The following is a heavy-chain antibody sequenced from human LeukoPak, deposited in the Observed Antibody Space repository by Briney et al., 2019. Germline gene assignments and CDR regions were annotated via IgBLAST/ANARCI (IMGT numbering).Heavy chain of an antibody. CDR3: ARYSSGWYDPKGFDY. Sequence: GGSLRLSCAASGFTFSSYAMSWVRQAPGKGLEWVSAISGSGGSTYYADSVKGRFTISRDNSKNTLYLQMNSLRAEDTAVYYCARYSSGWYDPKGFDYWGQGTLVTVSS. CDR1: GFTFSSYA. CDR2: ISGSGGST. V-gene: IGHV3-23*01. J-gene: IGHJ4*02. D-gene: IGHD6-19*01.